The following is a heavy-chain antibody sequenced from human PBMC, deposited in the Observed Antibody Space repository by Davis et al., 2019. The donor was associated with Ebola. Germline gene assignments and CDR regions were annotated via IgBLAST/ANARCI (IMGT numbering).Heavy chain of an antibody. CDR1: VITFSSYA. V-gene: IGHV3-23*01. CDR2: ISGSGGST. J-gene: IGHJ4*02. D-gene: IGHD2-21*02. CDR3: ARDGGVYCGGDCFDY. Sequence: GESLKISCTDSVITFSSYAMTWVRQAPGKGLEWVSAISGSGGSTYYPDSVKGRFTISRDNSKNTLYLQMNSLRAEDTAVYYCARDGGVYCGGDCFDYWGQGTLVTVSS.